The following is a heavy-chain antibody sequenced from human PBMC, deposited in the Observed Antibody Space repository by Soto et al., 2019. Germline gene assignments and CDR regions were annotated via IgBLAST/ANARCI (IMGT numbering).Heavy chain of an antibody. J-gene: IGHJ4*02. CDR1: GYTFTNYA. CDR3: ARAGDDCSTTTCYVIDY. V-gene: IGHV1-3*01. CDR2: INAGKGNT. D-gene: IGHD2-2*01. Sequence: QVQLVQSGAEVKKPGAAVKVSCKASGYTFTNYAIHWVRQAPGQRLECMGWINAGKGNTKYSQKFQGRVTITRDTSASTAYMELSSLTSEDTAAYYCARAGDDCSTTTCYVIDYWGQGKLVTVSS.